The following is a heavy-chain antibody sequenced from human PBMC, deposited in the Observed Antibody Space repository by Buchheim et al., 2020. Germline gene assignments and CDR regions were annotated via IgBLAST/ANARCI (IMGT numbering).Heavy chain of an antibody. J-gene: IGHJ2*01. Sequence: QVQLVESGGGLVKPGGSLRLSCAASGFTFSDYYMSWIRQAPGKGLEWVSYISSSSSYTNYADSVKGRFTISREHAENSLYMQMNSLRAEDTAVYYCARVAKGYSYGSYWYFDLWGRGTL. CDR1: GFTFSDYY. CDR2: ISSSSSYT. V-gene: IGHV3-11*06. D-gene: IGHD5-18*01. CDR3: ARVAKGYSYGSYWYFDL.